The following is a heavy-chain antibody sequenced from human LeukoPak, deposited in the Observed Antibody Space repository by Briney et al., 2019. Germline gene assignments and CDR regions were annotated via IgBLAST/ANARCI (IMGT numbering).Heavy chain of an antibody. CDR1: GGSISSGGYY. CDR3: ASQKIAAYPNGWFDP. V-gene: IGHV4-31*03. Sequence: NPSQTLSLTCTVSGGSISSGGYYWSWIRQHPGKGLEWIGYIYYSGSTYYNPSLKSRVTISVDTSKNQFSLKLSSVTAADTAVYYCASQKIAAYPNGWFDPWGQGTLVTVSS. CDR2: IYYSGST. D-gene: IGHD6-25*01. J-gene: IGHJ5*02.